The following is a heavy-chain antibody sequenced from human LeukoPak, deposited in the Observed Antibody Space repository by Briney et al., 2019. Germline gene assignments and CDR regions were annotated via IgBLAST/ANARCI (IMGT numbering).Heavy chain of an antibody. Sequence: GGSLRLSCAASGFNFNYFYMNWVRQAPGRGLEWVSSIDSSSSDIYYAVSVKGRFTISRDNAKKSLYLHMNSLRAEDTAVYFCAKFAHCSGSTCYGVDYWGQGIPVTVSS. J-gene: IGHJ4*02. CDR3: AKFAHCSGSTCYGVDY. CDR2: IDSSSSDI. D-gene: IGHD2-2*01. CDR1: GFNFNYFY. V-gene: IGHV3-21*01.